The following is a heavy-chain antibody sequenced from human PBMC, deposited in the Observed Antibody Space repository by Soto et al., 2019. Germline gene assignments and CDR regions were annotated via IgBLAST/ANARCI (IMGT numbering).Heavy chain of an antibody. V-gene: IGHV4-39*01. CDR1: GGSISSSSYY. CDR2: IYYSGST. Sequence: PSETLCLTCTASGGSISSSSYYWGWIRQPPGKGLEWIGSIYYSGSTYYNPFLKSLVTISVDTSNNQFFLKHSSVTAADTAVHYCASRKNWEDVSGMDVRGQGTTVTVSS. J-gene: IGHJ6*02. D-gene: IGHD7-27*01. CDR3: ASRKNWEDVSGMDV.